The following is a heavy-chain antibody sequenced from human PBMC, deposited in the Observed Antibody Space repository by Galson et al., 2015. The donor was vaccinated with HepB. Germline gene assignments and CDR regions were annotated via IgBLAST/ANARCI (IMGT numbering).Heavy chain of an antibody. Sequence: SLRLSCAASGFTFDDYAMHWVRQAPGKGLEWVSGISWNSGSIGYADSVKGRFTISRDNAKNSLYLQMNSLRAEDTALYYCAKSAVVPAAVYWYFDLWGRGTLVTVSS. J-gene: IGHJ2*01. CDR3: AKSAVVPAAVYWYFDL. CDR2: ISWNSGSI. CDR1: GFTFDDYA. D-gene: IGHD2-2*01. V-gene: IGHV3-9*01.